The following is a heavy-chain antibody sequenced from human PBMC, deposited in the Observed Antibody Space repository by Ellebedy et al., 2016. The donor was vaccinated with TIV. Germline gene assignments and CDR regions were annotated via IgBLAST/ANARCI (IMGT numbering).Heavy chain of an antibody. CDR2: ISAYNGDT. CDR3: AISTPEVVAVVGS. Sequence: AASVKVSCKTSGYSFTSHGIAWVRQAPAQGLEWMGWISAYNGDTNSAEKFQGRLTMTTDSSTDTAYMDLESLTSDDTAVYYCAISTPEVVAVVGSWGHGTLVSVSS. V-gene: IGHV1-18*01. J-gene: IGHJ5*01. D-gene: IGHD5-12*01. CDR1: GYSFTSHG.